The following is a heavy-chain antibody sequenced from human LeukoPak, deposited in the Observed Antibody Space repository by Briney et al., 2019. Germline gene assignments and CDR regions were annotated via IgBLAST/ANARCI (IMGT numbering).Heavy chain of an antibody. Sequence: PSETLSLTCTVSGDSIGSYYWSWIRLPPGKGLEWIGYMYYSGSANYNPSLKSRVTMAVDTSKNQFSLKLSSVTAADSAVYYCARHWRGSSLYADYWGQGTLVTVSS. CDR2: MYYSGSA. D-gene: IGHD3-16*01. J-gene: IGHJ4*02. CDR3: ARHWRGSSLYADY. CDR1: GDSIGSYY. V-gene: IGHV4-59*08.